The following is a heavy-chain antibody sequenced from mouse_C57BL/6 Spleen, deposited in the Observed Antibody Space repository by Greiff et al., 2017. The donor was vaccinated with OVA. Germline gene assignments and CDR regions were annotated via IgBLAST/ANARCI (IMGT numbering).Heavy chain of an antibody. Sequence: QVQLQQPGAELVKPGASVKLSCKASGYTFPDHTIHWMKQRPEQGLEWIGYLYPSDGSTKYNEKFKGKATLTVDKSSSTAYMQLNSLTSEDSAVYFCARTVDYYNNDYAMDYWGQGTSVTVSS. CDR1: GYTFPDHT. D-gene: IGHD2-5*01. CDR2: LYPSDGST. V-gene: IGHV1-78*01. J-gene: IGHJ4*01. CDR3: ARTVDYYNNDYAMDY.